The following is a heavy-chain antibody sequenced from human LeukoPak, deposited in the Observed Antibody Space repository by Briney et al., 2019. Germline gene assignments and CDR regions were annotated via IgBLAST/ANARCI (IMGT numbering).Heavy chain of an antibody. J-gene: IGHJ4*02. V-gene: IGHV4-30-4*07. D-gene: IGHD3-22*01. CDR2: IYSSGNT. CDR3: TTDSSGYYDY. Sequence: PSQTLSLTCAVSGGSISSGGHSWSWIRQPPGKGLEWIGYIYSSGNTYNNPSLESRVTISVDTSKNQFSLRLRSVTAADTAVYYCTTDSSGYYDYWGQGTLVTVSS. CDR1: GGSISSGGHS.